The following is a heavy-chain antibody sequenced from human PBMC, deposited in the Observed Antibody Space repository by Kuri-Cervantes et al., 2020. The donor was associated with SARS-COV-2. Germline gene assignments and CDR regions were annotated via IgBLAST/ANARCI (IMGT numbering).Heavy chain of an antibody. D-gene: IGHD2-21*01. V-gene: IGHV4-34*01. Sequence: SETLSLTCAVYGGSFSGYYWSWIRQPPGKGLEWIGEINHSGSTNYNPSLKGRVTISVDTSKKQFSLKLKSVTAADTAAYYCARRSISHYYSMDVWGQGTTVTVSS. J-gene: IGHJ6*02. CDR3: ARRSISHYYSMDV. CDR1: GGSFSGYY. CDR2: INHSGST.